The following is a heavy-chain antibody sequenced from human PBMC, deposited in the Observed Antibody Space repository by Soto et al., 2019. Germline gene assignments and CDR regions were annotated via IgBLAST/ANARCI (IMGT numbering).Heavy chain of an antibody. Sequence: ELQLLESGGGLVQPGGSLRLSCAASGFTFSSYGMTWVRQARGKGLEWVSTIGGSGGSTHYTDSVKGRFTISRDNSKNTLYLQMNSLRAEDTAVYYCAKKSGPIITTPFYYYYYMDVWGKGTTVTVSS. CDR3: AKKSGPIITTPFYYYYYMDV. CDR1: GFTFSSYG. D-gene: IGHD3-22*01. CDR2: IGGSGGST. V-gene: IGHV3-23*01. J-gene: IGHJ6*03.